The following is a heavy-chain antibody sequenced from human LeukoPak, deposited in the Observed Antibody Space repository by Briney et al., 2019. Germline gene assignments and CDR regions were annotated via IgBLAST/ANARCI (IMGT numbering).Heavy chain of an antibody. V-gene: IGHV4-38-2*02. CDR3: ARYCSGGSCYLFDY. CDR1: GYSISSGYY. CDR2: IYHSGNN. J-gene: IGHJ4*02. Sequence: SETLSLTCTVSGYSISSGYYWGWIRQPPGKGLEWIGSIYHSGNNYYNPSLKSRVTISVDTSKNQVSLKLSSVTAADTAVYYCARYCSGGSCYLFDYWGQGTLVTVSS. D-gene: IGHD2-15*01.